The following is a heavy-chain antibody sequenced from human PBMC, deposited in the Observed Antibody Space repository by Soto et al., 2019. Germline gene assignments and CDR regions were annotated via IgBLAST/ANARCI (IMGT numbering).Heavy chain of an antibody. D-gene: IGHD1-1*01. CDR2: ISGSGGST. CDR3: ANRYNWNVAFDY. J-gene: IGHJ4*02. CDR1: GFTFSSYA. V-gene: IGHV3-23*01. Sequence: GGSLRLSCAASGFTFSSYAMSWVRQAPGKGLEWVSAISGSGGSTYYADSVKGRFTISRDNSKNTLYLQMNSLRAEDTAVYYCANRYNWNVAFDYWGQGTLVTVS.